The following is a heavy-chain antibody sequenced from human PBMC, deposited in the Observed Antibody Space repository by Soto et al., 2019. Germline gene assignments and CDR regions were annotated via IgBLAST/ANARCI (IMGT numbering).Heavy chain of an antibody. Sequence: QVHLVQSGAEVKKPGASVKVSCKGSGYTFTSHGISWVRQAPGQGLEWMGGISARNHNTNYAQKLLGRVTVTTDTSTSTAYMELRSLRSDATAVYYCARGRYGDYWGQGTLVTVSS. CDR2: ISARNHNT. D-gene: IGHD4-17*01. J-gene: IGHJ4*02. CDR3: ARGRYGDY. V-gene: IGHV1-18*01. CDR1: GYTFTSHG.